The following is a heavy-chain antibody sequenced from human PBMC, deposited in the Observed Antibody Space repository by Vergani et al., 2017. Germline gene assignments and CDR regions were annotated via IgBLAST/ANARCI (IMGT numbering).Heavy chain of an antibody. CDR1: GFTFSSYA. D-gene: IGHD2-2*01. CDR3: ARAGTSSHDLCHDY. CDR2: ISYDGSNK. J-gene: IGHJ4*02. Sequence: QVQLVESGGGVVQPGRSLRLSCAASGFTFSSYAMHWVRQAPGKGLEWVAVISYDGSNKYYADSVKGRFTISRDNSKNTLYLQMNSLRAEDTAVYYCARAGTSSHDLCHDYWGQGTLVTVSS. V-gene: IGHV3-30-3*01.